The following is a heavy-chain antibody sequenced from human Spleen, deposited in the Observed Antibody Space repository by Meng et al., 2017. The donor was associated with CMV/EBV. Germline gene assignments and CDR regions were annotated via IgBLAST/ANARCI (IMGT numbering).Heavy chain of an antibody. Sequence: GGSLRLSCAASGFTFSSYVMSWVRQAPGKGLEWVSGISGSGGSTYYADSVKGRFTISRDNSKNTLYLQMNSLRAEDTAVYYCAKAPVVRCSSTSCYWDYWGQGTLVTVSS. CDR3: AKAPVVRCSSTSCYWDY. V-gene: IGHV3-23*01. D-gene: IGHD2-2*01. J-gene: IGHJ4*02. CDR1: GFTFSSYV. CDR2: ISGSGGST.